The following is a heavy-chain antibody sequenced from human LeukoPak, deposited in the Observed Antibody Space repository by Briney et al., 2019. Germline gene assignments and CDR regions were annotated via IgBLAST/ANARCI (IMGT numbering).Heavy chain of an antibody. CDR1: GLTVGSNS. CDR3: ASAREYCGSAECYEYFQH. J-gene: IGHJ1*01. D-gene: IGHD2-21*01. CDR2: IYSGGST. V-gene: IGHV3-53*01. Sequence: GGSLRLSCAASGLTVGSNSMSWVRRSPGKGLVWVSVIYSGGSTYYADSVNGRFTISRDNSRNILFLQMSSLRAEDTVLYYCASAREYCGSAECYEYFQHWSQGTLVTVSS.